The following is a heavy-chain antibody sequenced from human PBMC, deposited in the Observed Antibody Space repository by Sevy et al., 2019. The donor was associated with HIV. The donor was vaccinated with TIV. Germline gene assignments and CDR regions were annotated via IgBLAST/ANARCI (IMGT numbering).Heavy chain of an antibody. D-gene: IGHD2-8*02. J-gene: IGHJ6*02. V-gene: IGHV3-15*01. CDR3: STDPIIVLLVTDGMDV. Sequence: GGSLRLSCAASGFTFSNAWMSWVRRAPGKGLEWVGRIKSKTDGGTTDYVAPVKGRFTISRDDSKNTLFLQMNSLKTEDTAVYYCSTDPIIVLLVTDGMDVWGQGTTVTVSS. CDR2: IKSKTDGGTT. CDR1: GFTFSNAW.